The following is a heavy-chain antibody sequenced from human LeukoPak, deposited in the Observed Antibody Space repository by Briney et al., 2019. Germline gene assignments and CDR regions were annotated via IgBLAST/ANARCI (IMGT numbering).Heavy chain of an antibody. Sequence: PGGSLRLSCAASGFTFSSYEMNWVRQAPGKGLEWVSYISSSGSTIYYADSVKGRFTISRDNAKISLYLQMNSLRDEDTAVYFCARSRDGYSFDAFDIWGQGTMVTVSS. CDR1: GFTFSSYE. D-gene: IGHD5-24*01. V-gene: IGHV3-48*03. CDR2: ISSSGSTI. CDR3: ARSRDGYSFDAFDI. J-gene: IGHJ3*02.